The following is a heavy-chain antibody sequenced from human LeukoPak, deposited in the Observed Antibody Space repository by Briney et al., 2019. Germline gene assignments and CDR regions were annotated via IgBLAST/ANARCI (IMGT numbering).Heavy chain of an antibody. CDR1: GFTFSSYA. CDR3: ARDLDSSGYYVDY. CDR2: ISYDGSNK. Sequence: PGGSLRLSCAASGFTFSSYAMHWVRQAPGKGLEWVAVISYDGSNKYYADSVKGRFTISRDNSKNTLYLKMNSLRAEDTAVYYCARDLDSSGYYVDYWGQGTLVTVSS. V-gene: IGHV3-30-3*01. J-gene: IGHJ4*02. D-gene: IGHD3-22*01.